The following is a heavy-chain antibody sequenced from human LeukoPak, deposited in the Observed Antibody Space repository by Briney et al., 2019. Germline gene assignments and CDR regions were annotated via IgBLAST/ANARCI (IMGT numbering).Heavy chain of an antibody. CDR2: ISGSGGSS. J-gene: IGHJ4*02. Sequence: PGGSLRLSCTASGFTFSSYAMSWVRQTPGKGLEWVSGISGSGGSSYYTDSVKGRFTISRDNSKNTLYLQMNSLRAEDTAVYYCAKGGGSISVTVVLYWGQGTLVTVSS. D-gene: IGHD3-22*01. CDR3: AKGGGSISVTVVLY. CDR1: GFTFSSYA. V-gene: IGHV3-23*01.